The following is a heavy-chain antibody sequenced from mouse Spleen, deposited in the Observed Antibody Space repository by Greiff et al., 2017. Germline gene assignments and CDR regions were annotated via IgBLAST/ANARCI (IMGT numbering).Heavy chain of an antibody. CDR1: GYAFSSSW. V-gene: IGHV1-82*01. CDR2: IYPGDGDT. D-gene: IGHD1-1*01. Sequence: VKLVESGPELVKPGASVKISCKASGYAFSSSWMNWVKQRPGKGLEWIGRIYPGDGDTNYNGKFKGKATLTADKSSSTAYMQISSLTSEDSAVYFCARRYYYGSGWYFDVWGAGTTVTVSS. J-gene: IGHJ1*01. CDR3: ARRYYYGSGWYFDV.